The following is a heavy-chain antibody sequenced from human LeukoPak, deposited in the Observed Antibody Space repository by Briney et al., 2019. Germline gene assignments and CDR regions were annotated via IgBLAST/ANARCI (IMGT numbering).Heavy chain of an antibody. Sequence: SETLSLTCGVSGGSIDITNYWSWVRQAPGRGLEWIGEISHDGTTNYNSSLRSRVAMSFDRANNQFSLSLTSVTASDTAVYYCTRENRPFCPFAFWGQGVLVTVSS. D-gene: IGHD2/OR15-2a*01. CDR1: GGSIDITNY. J-gene: IGHJ4*02. CDR2: ISHDGTT. V-gene: IGHV4-4*02. CDR3: TRENRPFCPFAF.